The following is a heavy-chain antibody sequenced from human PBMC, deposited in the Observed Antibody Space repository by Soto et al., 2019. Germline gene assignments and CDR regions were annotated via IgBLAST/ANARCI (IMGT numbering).Heavy chain of an antibody. CDR1: GFTFSSYW. CDR2: IKQDGSEK. D-gene: IGHD6-19*01. Sequence: PGGSLRLSCAASGFTFSSYWMSWVRQAPGKGLEWVANIKQDGSEKYYVDSVKGRFTISRDNAKNSLYLQMNSLRAEDTAVYYCARAKLEQWLAHYYYYYGMDVWGEGTTVTVSS. V-gene: IGHV3-7*05. CDR3: ARAKLEQWLAHYYYYYGMDV. J-gene: IGHJ6*04.